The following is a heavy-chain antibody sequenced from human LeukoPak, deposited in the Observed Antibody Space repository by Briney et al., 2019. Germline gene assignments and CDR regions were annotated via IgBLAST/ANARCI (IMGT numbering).Heavy chain of an antibody. CDR1: GYTFTNYA. J-gene: IGHJ3*02. CDR3: AASFTDYGGAFDI. V-gene: IGHV7-4-1*02. CDR2: INTNTENP. Sequence: ASVKVSCKASGYTFTNYAMNWVRQAPGQGLEWMGWINTNTENPSYAQGFTGRFVFSLDTSVSTAYLYINSLKAEDTAVYFCAASFTDYGGAFDIWGQGTIITVSS. D-gene: IGHD4-23*01.